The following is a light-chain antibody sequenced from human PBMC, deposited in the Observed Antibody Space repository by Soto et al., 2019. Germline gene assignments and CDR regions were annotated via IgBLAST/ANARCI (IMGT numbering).Light chain of an antibody. CDR1: SSDVGGYNY. CDR3: SSHAGNNRV. J-gene: IGLJ1*01. V-gene: IGLV2-8*01. Sequence: QSALTQPPSASGSPGQSVTISCTGTSSDVGGYNYVSWYQQHPGKAPKLVIFEVNKRPSGVPDRFSGSKSGNTASLTVSGLQAEDEVDYYCSSHAGNNRVFGTGTKVTVL. CDR2: EVN.